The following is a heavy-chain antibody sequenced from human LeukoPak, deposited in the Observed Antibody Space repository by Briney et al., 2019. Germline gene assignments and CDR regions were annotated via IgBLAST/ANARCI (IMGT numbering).Heavy chain of an antibody. CDR1: GGTFSSYA. J-gene: IGHJ3*02. CDR3: ARDPGPDIVVVPAAIGAFDI. Sequence: GASVKVSCKASGGTFSSYAISWARQAPGQGLEWMGGIIPIFGTANYAQKFQGRVTITADKSTSTAYMELSSLRSEDTAVYYCARDPGPDIVVVPAAIGAFDIWGQGTMVTVSS. CDR2: IIPIFGTA. D-gene: IGHD2-2*01. V-gene: IGHV1-69*06.